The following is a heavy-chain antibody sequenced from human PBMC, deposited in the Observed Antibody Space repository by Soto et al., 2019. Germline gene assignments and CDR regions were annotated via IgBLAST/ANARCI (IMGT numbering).Heavy chain of an antibody. V-gene: IGHV1-69*12. CDR1: GGTFSSYA. CDR2: IIPIFGTA. J-gene: IGHJ6*04. D-gene: IGHD6-19*01. CDR3: ARDVFGIAVAGMRDYYYGMDV. Sequence: QVQLVQSGAEVKKPGSSVKVSCKASGGTFSSYAISWVRQALGQGLEWMGGIIPIFGTATYAQKFQARVTIPADESTSTAYMELSSLRSEDTAVYYCARDVFGIAVAGMRDYYYGMDVWGKGTTVTVSS.